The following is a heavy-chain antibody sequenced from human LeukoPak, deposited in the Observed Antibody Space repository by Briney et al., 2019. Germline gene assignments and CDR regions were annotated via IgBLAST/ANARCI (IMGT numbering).Heavy chain of an antibody. CDR3: ARPRGRDYYYGMDV. D-gene: IGHD6-25*01. V-gene: IGHV1-2*06. J-gene: IGHJ6*02. CDR2: INPNSGGT. CDR1: GYTFTGYY. Sequence: ASVKVSCKASGYTFTGYYMHWVRQAPGQGLEWMGRINPNSGGTNYAQKFQGRVTMTRDTSISTAYMELSRLRSDDTAVYYCARPRGRDYYYGMDVWAKGLRSPSP.